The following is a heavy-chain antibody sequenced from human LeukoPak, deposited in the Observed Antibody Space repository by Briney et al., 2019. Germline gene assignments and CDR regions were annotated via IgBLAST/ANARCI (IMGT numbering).Heavy chain of an antibody. CDR1: GYIFTSVW. CDR3: ARQHSNYNYYYGMDV. V-gene: IGHV5-51*01. CDR2: IYPHNSQT. Sequence: GESLKISCKTSGYIFTSVWIGWVRQKPGKGLEWVALIYPHNSQTIYSPSSEGQVTISADKSISTACLQWGSLKASDTAMYYCARQHSNYNYYYGMDVWGQGTTVTVSS. D-gene: IGHD4-11*01. J-gene: IGHJ6*02.